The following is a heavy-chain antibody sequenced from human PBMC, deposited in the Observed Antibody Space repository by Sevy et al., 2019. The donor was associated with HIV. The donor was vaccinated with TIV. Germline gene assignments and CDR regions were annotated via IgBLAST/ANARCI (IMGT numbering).Heavy chain of an antibody. CDR2: INPDGSEK. CDR1: GFTFNTYC. V-gene: IGHV3-7*01. D-gene: IGHD2-2*01. CDR3: ARHLWDVVVVPGTTPGQYFDY. Sequence: GGSLRISCVASGFTFNTYCMTWVRQAPGKGLEWVASINPDGSEKDYVDSLKGRFTVSRDNAETSLYLHMNSLRVEDTAVYFCARHLWDVVVVPGTTPGQYFDYWGQGTLVTVSS. J-gene: IGHJ4*02.